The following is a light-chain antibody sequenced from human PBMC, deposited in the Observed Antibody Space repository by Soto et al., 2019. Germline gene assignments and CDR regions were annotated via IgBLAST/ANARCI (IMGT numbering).Light chain of an antibody. CDR3: QQYGSSPHT. CDR2: DAS. V-gene: IGKV3-20*01. CDR1: QSVRSN. Sequence: EIVMTQSPATLSVSAGERASLSCRARQSVRSNLAWYQQKPGQAPRLLIYDASTRATGIPARFSGSGSGTDFTLTISRLEPEDFAVYYCQQYGSSPHTFGQGTKVDIK. J-gene: IGKJ1*01.